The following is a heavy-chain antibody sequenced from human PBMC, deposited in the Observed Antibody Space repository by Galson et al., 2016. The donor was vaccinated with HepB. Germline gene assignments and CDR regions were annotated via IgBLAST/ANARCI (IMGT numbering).Heavy chain of an antibody. V-gene: IGHV3-23*01. J-gene: IGHJ4*02. Sequence: SLRLSCAVSAGTFKNYAMNWVRQAPGKGLEWVAAISGSGGRTSYEDSVRGRFTISRDNSKNTLSLRMNSVGVEDRAVYFCSTSGYFGELDKWGQGTGVVVFS. CDR2: ISGSGGRT. D-gene: IGHD3-10*01. CDR1: AGTFKNYA. CDR3: STSGYFGELDK.